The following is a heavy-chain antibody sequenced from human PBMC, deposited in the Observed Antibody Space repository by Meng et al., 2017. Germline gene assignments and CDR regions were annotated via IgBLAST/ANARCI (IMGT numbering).Heavy chain of an antibody. CDR2: INHSGST. J-gene: IGHJ5*02. CDR3: ARRRGGSSDWFDP. D-gene: IGHD6-6*01. Sequence: VQLPQWGAGMLKPSETLSLPCPVYGGSFSGYYWSWIRQPPGKGLEWIGEINHSGSTNYNPSLKSRVTISVDTSKNQFSLKLSSVTAADTAVYYCARRRGGSSDWFDPWGQGTLVTVSS. CDR1: GGSFSGYY. V-gene: IGHV4-34*02.